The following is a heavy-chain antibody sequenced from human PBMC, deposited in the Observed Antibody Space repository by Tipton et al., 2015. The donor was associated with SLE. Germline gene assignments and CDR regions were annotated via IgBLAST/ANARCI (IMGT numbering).Heavy chain of an antibody. V-gene: IGHV3-9*01. J-gene: IGHJ4*02. D-gene: IGHD5-12*01. Sequence: RSLRLSCAGSGFTFDDYAMHWVRQAPGKGLEWVSGISWNSGTIGYADSVKGRFTISRDNAKNSLYLQMNSLGPEDTALYYCTKDRGYSSYEVDFDFWGQGTLVTVSS. CDR2: ISWNSGTI. CDR3: TKDRGYSSYEVDFDF. CDR1: GFTFDDYA.